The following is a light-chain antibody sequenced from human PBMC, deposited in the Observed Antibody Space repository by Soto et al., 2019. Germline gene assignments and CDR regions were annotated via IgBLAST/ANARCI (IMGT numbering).Light chain of an antibody. CDR1: QSLVHSDGKTY. V-gene: IGKV2-30*02. J-gene: IGKJ2*01. CDR2: KVS. CDR3: MQGTHWPYT. Sequence: DVVMTQSPLSLPVPLGQPASISCRSSQSLVHSDGKTYLNWFRQRPGQSPRRLIYKVSDGDSGVPVRFSGSGSGTNFTLRISRVETEDVGVYYCMQGTHWPYTLGQGTKLEIK.